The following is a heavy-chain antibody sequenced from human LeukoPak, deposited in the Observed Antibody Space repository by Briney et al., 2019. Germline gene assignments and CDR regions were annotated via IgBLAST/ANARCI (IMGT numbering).Heavy chain of an antibody. CDR2: ITTTSSYM. CDR1: EFTFNSYT. V-gene: IGHV3-21*01. Sequence: GGSLRLSCAASEFTFNSYTMNWVRQAPGKGLEWVSSITTTSSYMYYADSLKGRFTISRDNTKNSLYLQMNSLRAEDTAVYYCARNWNFLDSWGQGTPVTVSS. CDR3: ARNWNFLDS. D-gene: IGHD1-7*01. J-gene: IGHJ4*02.